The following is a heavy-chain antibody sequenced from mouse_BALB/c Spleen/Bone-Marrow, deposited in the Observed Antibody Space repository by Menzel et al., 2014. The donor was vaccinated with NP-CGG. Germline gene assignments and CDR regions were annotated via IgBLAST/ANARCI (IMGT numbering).Heavy chain of an antibody. J-gene: IGHJ1*01. CDR1: GFTFSNYV. Sequence: EVNLAESGGGLVKPGGSLKLSCAASGFTFSNYVMSWIRQTPEKRLEWVATISSGGTYTFYPDSVKGRFTISRDNAKNTLYLQMSSLRSDDTAIYYCARRGKISLLRPRYFDVWGAGTTVTVSS. D-gene: IGHD1-2*01. CDR2: ISSGGTYT. V-gene: IGHV5-9-1*01. CDR3: ARRGKISLLRPRYFDV.